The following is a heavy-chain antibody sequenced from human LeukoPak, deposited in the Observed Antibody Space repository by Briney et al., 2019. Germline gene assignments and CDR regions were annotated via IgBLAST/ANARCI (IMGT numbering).Heavy chain of an antibody. CDR1: GFTFDDYA. Sequence: GGSLRLSCAASGFTFDDYAMHWVRQAPGKGLEWVSLISGDGGSTYYADSVKGRFTISRDNSKNSLYLQMNSLRTEDTALYYCAKDKVGEPGYYYYYYVMDVWGQGTTVTVSS. J-gene: IGHJ6*02. V-gene: IGHV3-43*02. D-gene: IGHD3-10*01. CDR2: ISGDGGST. CDR3: AKDKVGEPGYYYYYYVMDV.